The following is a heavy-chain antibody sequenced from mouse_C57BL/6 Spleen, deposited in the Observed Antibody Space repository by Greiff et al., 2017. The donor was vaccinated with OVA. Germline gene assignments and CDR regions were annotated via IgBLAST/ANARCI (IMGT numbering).Heavy chain of an antibody. J-gene: IGHJ3*01. D-gene: IGHD2-1*01. CDR2: INYDGSST. Sequence: EVNLVESEGGLVQPGSSMKLSCTASGFTFSDYYMAWVRQVPEKGLEWVANINYDGSSTYYLDSLKSRFIISRDNAKNILYLQMSSLKSEDTATYYCARDDYYGGFAYWGQGTLVTVSA. V-gene: IGHV5-16*01. CDR3: ARDDYYGGFAY. CDR1: GFTFSDYY.